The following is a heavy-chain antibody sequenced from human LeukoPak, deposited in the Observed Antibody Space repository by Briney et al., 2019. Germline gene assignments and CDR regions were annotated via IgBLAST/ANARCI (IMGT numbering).Heavy chain of an antibody. Sequence: PSETLSLTCTVSGGSISSSYWSWIRQPPGKGLEWIGNIYYSGSANYDPSLKSRVTISVDTSKNQFSLKLNSVTAADTAVYYCARDGSGGGSWGWFDPWGQGTLVTVSS. CDR2: IYYSGSA. V-gene: IGHV4-59*01. D-gene: IGHD2-15*01. CDR3: ARDGSGGGSWGWFDP. CDR1: GGSISSSY. J-gene: IGHJ5*02.